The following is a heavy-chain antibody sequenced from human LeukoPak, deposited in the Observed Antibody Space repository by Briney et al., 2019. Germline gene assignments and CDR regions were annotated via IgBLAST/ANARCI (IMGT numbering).Heavy chain of an antibody. CDR3: ARAQVGYNWFDP. CDR1: GFTVSNYT. Sequence: GGSLRLSCAASGFTVSNYTINWVRQPPGKGLEWVSSISRRSTYIYYADSVKGRFTISKDNAKNSLYLQMDSLRAEDTAVYYCARAQVGYNWFDPWGQGTLVTVSS. J-gene: IGHJ5*02. D-gene: IGHD1-26*01. V-gene: IGHV3-21*01. CDR2: ISRRSTYI.